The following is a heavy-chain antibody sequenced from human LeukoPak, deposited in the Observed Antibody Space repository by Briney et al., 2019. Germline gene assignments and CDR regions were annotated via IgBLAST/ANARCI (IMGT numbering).Heavy chain of an antibody. D-gene: IGHD1-26*01. CDR2: IIPILGTA. J-gene: IGHJ4*02. CDR3: ARDYWRNSGRYYGVFDY. V-gene: IGHV1-69*11. CDR1: GGTFSSYA. Sequence: ASVKVSCKASGGTFSSYAISWVRQAPGHGLEWMGRIIPILGTATYAQKAQGRVTITTDESTSTAYMELSSLRSGDTAVYYCARDYWRNSGRYYGVFDYWGQGTLVTVSS.